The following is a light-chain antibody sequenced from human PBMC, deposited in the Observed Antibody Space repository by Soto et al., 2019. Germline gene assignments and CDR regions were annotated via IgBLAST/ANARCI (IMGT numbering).Light chain of an antibody. Sequence: QSALTQPASVSGSPGQSITISCTGTTSVVGGSNHVSWFQQHPGEAPKLMIYEVNHRPSGVSDRLSGSKSGNTASLTISGLQAEDEADYYCCSFTTSDTWMFGGGTKLTVL. J-gene: IGLJ3*02. V-gene: IGLV2-14*01. CDR2: EVN. CDR3: CSFTTSDTWM. CDR1: TSVVGGSNH.